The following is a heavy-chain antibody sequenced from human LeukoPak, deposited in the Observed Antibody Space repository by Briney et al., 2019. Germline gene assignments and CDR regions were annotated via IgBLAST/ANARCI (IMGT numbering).Heavy chain of an antibody. Sequence: GGSLRLSCAASGFTFSSYVMGWVRQAPGKGLEWVSAISSSSAGTYYADSVKGRFTVSRDNAINTLYLQMNSLRVEDTAVYCCAKGSSSSRPYYFDSWGREPWSPSPQ. CDR1: GFTFSSYV. J-gene: IGHJ4*02. D-gene: IGHD6-6*01. V-gene: IGHV3-23*01. CDR2: ISSSSAGT. CDR3: AKGSSSSRPYYFDS.